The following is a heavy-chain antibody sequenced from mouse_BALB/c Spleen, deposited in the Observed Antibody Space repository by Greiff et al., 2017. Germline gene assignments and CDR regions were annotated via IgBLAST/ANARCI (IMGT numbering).Heavy chain of an antibody. V-gene: IGHV3-2*02. CDR1: GYSITSDYA. CDR2: ISYSGST. D-gene: IGHD2-1*01. J-gene: IGHJ4*01. CDR3: ARWDYGNNYYAMDY. Sequence: EVKVEESGPGLVKPSQSLSLTCTVTGYSITSDYAWNWIRQFPGNKLEWMGYISYSGSTSYNPSLKSRISITRDTSKNQFFLQLNSVTTEDTATYYCARWDYGNNYYAMDYWGQGTSVTVSS.